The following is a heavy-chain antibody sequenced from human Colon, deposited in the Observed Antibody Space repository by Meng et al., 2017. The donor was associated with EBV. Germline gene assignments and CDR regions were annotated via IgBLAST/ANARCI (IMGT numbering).Heavy chain of an antibody. CDR3: ARHVYCDSYGF. Sequence: TLPPHYTGSTGSLEHGDHFLYWFLPHPGKGLEWIGTFRNSVTAYYNPPLRSRVTISVDTSKNQFSLNLSSLTAADTAVYYCARHVYCDSYGFWGQGTLVTVSS. CDR1: TGSLEHGDHF. CDR2: FRNSVTA. D-gene: IGHD4-17*01. V-gene: IGHV4-39*01. J-gene: IGHJ4*02.